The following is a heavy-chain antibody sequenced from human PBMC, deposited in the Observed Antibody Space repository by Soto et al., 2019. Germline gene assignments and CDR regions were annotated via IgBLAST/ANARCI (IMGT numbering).Heavy chain of an antibody. D-gene: IGHD2-15*01. CDR1: GYTLTELS. V-gene: IGHV1-24*01. CDR2: FDPEDGET. CDR3: ATLAGYCSGGSCYPFDY. J-gene: IGHJ4*02. Sequence: GASVKVSCKVSGYTLTELSMHWVRQAPGKGLEWMGGFDPEDGETIYAQKFQGRVTMTEDTSTDTAYMELSSLRSEDTAVYYCATLAGYCSGGSCYPFDYWGQGTLVTVS.